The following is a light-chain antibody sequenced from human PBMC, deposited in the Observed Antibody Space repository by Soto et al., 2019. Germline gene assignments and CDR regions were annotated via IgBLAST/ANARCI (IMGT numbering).Light chain of an antibody. CDR2: GAS. CDR1: QTISNTY. CDR3: QQYGSSPQT. J-gene: IGKJ1*01. V-gene: IGKV3-20*01. Sequence: EIVLTQSPGTLSLSPGETATLSCRASQTISNTYLAWYQQKPGQAPRLLIYGASTRATGIPGRFSGSGSGTDFTLTVNRLEPEDFAVYYCQQYGSSPQTFGQGTKVEI.